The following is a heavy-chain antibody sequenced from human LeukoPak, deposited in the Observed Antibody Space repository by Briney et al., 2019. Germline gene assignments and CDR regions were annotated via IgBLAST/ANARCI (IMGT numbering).Heavy chain of an antibody. Sequence: PSETLSLTCAVYGGSFSGYYWSWIREPPGKGLEWIGEINHSGSTNYNPSLKSRVTISVDTSKNQFSLKLSSVTAADTAVYYCARGRPYFDYWGQGTLVTVSS. CDR1: GGSFSGYY. CDR3: ARGRPYFDY. V-gene: IGHV4-34*01. CDR2: INHSGST. J-gene: IGHJ4*02.